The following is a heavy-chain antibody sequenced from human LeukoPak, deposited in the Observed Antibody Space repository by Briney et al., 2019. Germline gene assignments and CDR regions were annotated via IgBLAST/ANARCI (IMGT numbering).Heavy chain of an antibody. V-gene: IGHV1-2*02. Sequence: ASVKVSCTASVYTFTPYYMHWMRHAPGQGLEWMGWINPNSSGTNYAQKFQGRVTMTRDTSNSTAYMELSRLRSDDTAVYYCARDLTEYSSSFWGQGTLVTVSS. CDR3: ARDLTEYSSSF. CDR1: VYTFTPYY. CDR2: INPNSSGT. J-gene: IGHJ4*02. D-gene: IGHD6-6*01.